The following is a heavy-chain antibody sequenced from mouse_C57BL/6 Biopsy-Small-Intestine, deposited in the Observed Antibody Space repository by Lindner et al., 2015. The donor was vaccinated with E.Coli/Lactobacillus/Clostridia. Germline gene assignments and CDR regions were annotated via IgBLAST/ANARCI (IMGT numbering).Heavy chain of an antibody. Sequence: VQLQESGPELVKPGASVKISCKASGYSFTGYYMNWVKQSPEKSLEWIGEINPSTGGTTHNQRFKAKASLTVDKSSNTAFMQLKSLTSEDSAVYYCARGAQAGFVYWGQGTLVTVSA. J-gene: IGHJ3*01. CDR1: GYSFTGYY. CDR2: INPSTGGT. D-gene: IGHD3-2*02. CDR3: ARGAQAGFVY. V-gene: IGHV1-42*01.